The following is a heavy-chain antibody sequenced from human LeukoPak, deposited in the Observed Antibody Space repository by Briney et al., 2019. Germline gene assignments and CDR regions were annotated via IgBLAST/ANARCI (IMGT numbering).Heavy chain of an antibody. V-gene: IGHV4-38-2*02. J-gene: IGHJ4*02. CDR1: GYSISSGYY. CDR2: IYHSGST. CDR3: ARDGVGSGWYRGVDY. D-gene: IGHD6-19*01. Sequence: RPSETLSLTCAVSGYSISSGYYWGWIRQPPGKGPEWIGSIYHSGSTYYNPSLKSRVTISVDTSKNQFSLKLSSVTAADTAVYYCARDGVGSGWYRGVDYWGQGTLVTVSS.